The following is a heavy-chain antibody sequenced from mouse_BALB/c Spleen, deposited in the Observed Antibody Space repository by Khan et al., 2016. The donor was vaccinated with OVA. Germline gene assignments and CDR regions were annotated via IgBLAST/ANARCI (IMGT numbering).Heavy chain of an antibody. Sequence: VQLKESGPDLVKPGASVKISCKASGYSFTLYYMTWVKQSHGKSLEWIGCVNPNTGGSDYNQEFKGKAILTVDKSSNTAYMEIHSLTSEDSAVYYCARGYDFFAYWGQGTLVTVSA. CDR3: ARGYDFFAY. CDR1: GYSFTLYY. D-gene: IGHD2-14*01. V-gene: IGHV1-34*01. J-gene: IGHJ3*01. CDR2: VNPNTGGS.